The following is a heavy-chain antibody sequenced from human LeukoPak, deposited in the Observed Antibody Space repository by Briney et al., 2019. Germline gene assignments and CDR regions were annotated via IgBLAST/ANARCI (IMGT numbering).Heavy chain of an antibody. J-gene: IGHJ3*02. D-gene: IGHD6-19*01. CDR1: VFTVSSNY. CDR2: IYSGGST. Sequence: PGGSLRLSCAASVFTVSSNYMSWVRQAPGKGLEWVSVIYSGGSTYYADSVKGRFTISRDNSKNTLYLQMNSLRAEDTAVYYCAKDQGYSSAWYSRDGFDMWGQGTMVTVSS. V-gene: IGHV3-66*01. CDR3: AKDQGYSSAWYSRDGFDM.